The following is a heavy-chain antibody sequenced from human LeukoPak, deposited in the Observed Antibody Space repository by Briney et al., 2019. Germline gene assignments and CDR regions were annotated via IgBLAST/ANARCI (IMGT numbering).Heavy chain of an antibody. CDR3: AKGIGYYYDSSGAFDI. CDR2: ISWNSGSI. Sequence: GRSLRLSXAASGFTFDDYAMHWVRQAPGKGLEWVSGISWNSGSIGYADSVKGRFTISRDNAKNSLYLQMNSLRAEDMALYYCAKGIGYYYDSSGAFDIWGQGTMVTVSS. V-gene: IGHV3-9*03. D-gene: IGHD3-22*01. CDR1: GFTFDDYA. J-gene: IGHJ3*02.